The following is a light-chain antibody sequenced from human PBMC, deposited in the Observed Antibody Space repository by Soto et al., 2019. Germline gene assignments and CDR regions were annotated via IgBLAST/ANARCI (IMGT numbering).Light chain of an antibody. V-gene: IGLV1-40*01. J-gene: IGLJ2*01. Sequence: QSVLTQPPSVSGAPGQTITMSCTGSGSNVGASYDVHWYQVLPGAGPRLLIYKNNNRPSGVPDRFSGSKSGTSASLAITGLRAEDEADYYCCSYSANYISVIFGGGTKLTVL. CDR1: GSNVGASYD. CDR3: CSYSANYISVI. CDR2: KNN.